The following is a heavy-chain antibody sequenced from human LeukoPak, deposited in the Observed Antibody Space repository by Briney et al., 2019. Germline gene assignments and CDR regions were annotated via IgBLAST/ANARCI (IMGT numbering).Heavy chain of an antibody. D-gene: IGHD3-3*01. Sequence: SETLSLTCTVSGGSISSSSYYWGWIRQPPGKGLEWIGSIYYSGSTYYNPSLKSRVTISVDTSKNQFSLKLSSVTAADTAVYYCARDRASSDFWSGYYSKNNWFDPWGQGTLVTVSS. CDR1: GGSISSSSYY. CDR3: ARDRASSDFWSGYYSKNNWFDP. J-gene: IGHJ5*02. V-gene: IGHV4-39*07. CDR2: IYYSGST.